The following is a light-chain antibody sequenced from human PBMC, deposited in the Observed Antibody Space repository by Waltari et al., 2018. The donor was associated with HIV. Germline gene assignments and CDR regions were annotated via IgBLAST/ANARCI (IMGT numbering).Light chain of an antibody. J-gene: IGLJ1*01. CDR2: DVA. Sequence: QSALTQPASVSGSPGQSITISCSGTRSDIGAYNSVAWYQHNPGRPPNLVIYDVANRPSGLSSRFSVSKSANTASLTISGLQPDDEADYYCSSYTDTATLVFGTGTKVTVL. CDR3: SSYTDTATLV. V-gene: IGLV2-14*03. CDR1: RSDIGAYNS.